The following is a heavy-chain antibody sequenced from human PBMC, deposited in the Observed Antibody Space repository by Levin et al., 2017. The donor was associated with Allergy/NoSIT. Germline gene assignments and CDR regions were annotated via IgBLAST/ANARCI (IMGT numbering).Heavy chain of an antibody. V-gene: IGHV3-7*04. CDR1: SFPFLPSF. CDR3: ARDTPNQGWYFDL. CDR2: IKQDGSEK. J-gene: IGHJ2*01. Sequence: GGSLRLSFSSSSFPFLPSFLLFFLPSPLKGLEWVANIKQDGSEKYYVDSVKGRFTISRDNAKNSLYLQMSSLRAEDTAVYYCARDTPNQGWYFDLWGRGTLVTVSS.